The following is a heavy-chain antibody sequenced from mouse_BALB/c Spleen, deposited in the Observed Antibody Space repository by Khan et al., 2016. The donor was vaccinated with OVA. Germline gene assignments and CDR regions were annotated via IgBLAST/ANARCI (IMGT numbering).Heavy chain of an antibody. J-gene: IGHJ3*01. CDR1: GFSLSNYG. D-gene: IGHD2-4*01. Sequence: QVQLQESGPGLVAPSQSLSLTCTVSGFSLSNYGVRWVRQPPGKGLQWLGVILTGGITNYNSALLSRLSFSTDNSKSHVFLQMNRMQKDDTAIYYGARSYDYDVGGFAYWGQGTLVTVSA. CDR3: ARSYDYDVGGFAY. CDR2: ILTGGIT. V-gene: IGHV2-9*02.